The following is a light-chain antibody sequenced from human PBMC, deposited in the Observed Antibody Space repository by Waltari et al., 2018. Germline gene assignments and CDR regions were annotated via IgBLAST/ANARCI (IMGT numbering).Light chain of an antibody. CDR1: QSLVQSDGNTR. V-gene: IGKV2-30*02. CDR2: MGS. CDR3: MQGTHWPYT. Sequence: DVVMTQSPLSLPVTLGQPASISCKSSQSLVQSDGNTRLNWFQQRPGQSPRRLIYMGSNRDSGVPDRFSGSGSGTDFTLKISRVEAEDVGVYYCMQGTHWPYTFGQGTKLDIK. J-gene: IGKJ2*01.